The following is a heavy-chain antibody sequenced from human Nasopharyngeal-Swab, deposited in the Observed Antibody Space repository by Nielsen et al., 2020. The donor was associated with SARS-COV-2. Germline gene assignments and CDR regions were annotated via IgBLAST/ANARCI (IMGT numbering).Heavy chain of an antibody. CDR2: ISGSGGST. CDR3: AKDRNDYIWGSYRLTFDY. V-gene: IGHV3-23*01. D-gene: IGHD3-16*02. Sequence: WIRQPPGKGLEWVSAISGSGGSTYYAVSVKGRFTISRDNSKNTLYLQMNSLRAEDTAVYYCAKDRNDYIWGSYRLTFDYWGQGTLVTVSS. J-gene: IGHJ4*02.